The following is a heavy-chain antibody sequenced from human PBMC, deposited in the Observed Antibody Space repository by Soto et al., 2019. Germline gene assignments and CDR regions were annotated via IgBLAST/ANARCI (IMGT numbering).Heavy chain of an antibody. V-gene: IGHV3-23*01. CDR2: ISGSGGST. J-gene: IGHJ6*02. CDR1: GFTFSSYA. Sequence: EVQLLESGGGLVQPGGSLRLSCAASGFTFSSYAMSWVRQAPGKGLEWVSAISGSGGSTYYADSVKGRFTICRDNSKNTLYLQMNSLRAEDTAVYYCAPKGGITIFGVVIIRDYYYYGMDVWGQGTTVTVSS. CDR3: APKGGITIFGVVIIRDYYYYGMDV. D-gene: IGHD3-3*01.